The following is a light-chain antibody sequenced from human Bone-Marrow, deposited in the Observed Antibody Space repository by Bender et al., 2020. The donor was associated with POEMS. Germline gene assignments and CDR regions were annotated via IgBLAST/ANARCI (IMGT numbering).Light chain of an antibody. V-gene: IGLV2-14*02. CDR3: SSYSSSDIRV. J-gene: IGLJ3*02. Sequence: QSALTQPASVSGSPGQSITISCTGSSSDVGGYNLVSWYQHHPGKAPKLMIYEGSERPSGVSNRFSGSKSGNTASLTISGLQAEDEADYYCSSYSSSDIRVFGGGTRLTVL. CDR1: SSDVGGYNL. CDR2: EGS.